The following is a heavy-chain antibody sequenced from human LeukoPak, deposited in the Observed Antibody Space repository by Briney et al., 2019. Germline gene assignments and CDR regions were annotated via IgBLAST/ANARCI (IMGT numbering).Heavy chain of an antibody. CDR3: ARVWGSGSYYDY. J-gene: IGHJ4*02. D-gene: IGHD3-10*01. V-gene: IGHV1-46*01. CDR2: INPSGGGT. Sequence: ASVKVSCKASGYTFTSYYMHWVRQAPGQGHEWMGIINPSGGGTSYAQKLQGRVTMTRDTSTSTVYMELSSLRSEDTAVYYCARVWGSGSYYDYWGQGTLVTVSS. CDR1: GYTFTSYY.